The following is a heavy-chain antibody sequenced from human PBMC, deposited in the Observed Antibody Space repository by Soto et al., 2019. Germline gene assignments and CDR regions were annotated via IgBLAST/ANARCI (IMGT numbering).Heavy chain of an antibody. CDR3: VRENYYYGMDV. CDR2: IRGGGNT. J-gene: IGHJ6*02. V-gene: IGHV3-66*01. Sequence: EVQLVESGGGLIQQGGSLRLSCTASGFTVSTDWMYWVRQAPGKGLEWVSVIRGGGNTFYADSVEGRFTISRDNSKNTVYLQMNSLRAEDTAVHYCVRENYYYGMDVWGQGTTVSVSS. CDR1: GFTVSTDW.